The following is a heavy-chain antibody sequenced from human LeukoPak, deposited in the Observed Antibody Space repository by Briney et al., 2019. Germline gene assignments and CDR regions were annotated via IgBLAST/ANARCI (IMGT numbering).Heavy chain of an antibody. J-gene: IGHJ4*02. V-gene: IGHV3-33*08. CDR3: ARSPAITTPWYFDY. CDR2: IWYDGSNK. Sequence: PGGSLRLSCEASGFTVSSNYMSWVRQAPGKGLEWVAVIWYDGSNKYYADSVKGRFTISRDNSKNTLYLQMNSLRAEDTAVYYCARSPAITTPWYFDYWGQGTLVTVSS. CDR1: GFTVSSNY. D-gene: IGHD3-22*01.